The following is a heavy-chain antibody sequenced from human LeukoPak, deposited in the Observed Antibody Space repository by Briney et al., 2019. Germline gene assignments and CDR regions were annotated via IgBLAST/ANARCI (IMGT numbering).Heavy chain of an antibody. D-gene: IGHD2-15*01. CDR2: IYPGDSDT. J-gene: IGHJ4*02. Sequence: PGESLKISCKGSGYSFTTYWIGWVRQMPGKGLEWMGIIYPGDSDTRYSPSFQGQVTISADKSISTAYLQWSSLKASDTAMYFCARARYCSGGSCYAEYWGQGPWSPSPQ. CDR3: ARARYCSGGSCYAEY. V-gene: IGHV5-51*01. CDR1: GYSFTTYW.